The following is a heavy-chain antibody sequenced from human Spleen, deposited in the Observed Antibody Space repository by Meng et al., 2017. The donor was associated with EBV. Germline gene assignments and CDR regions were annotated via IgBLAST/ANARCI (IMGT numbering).Heavy chain of an antibody. CDR2: INHSGST. CDR1: GGSISGYY. CDR3: ARSGGGLFATDY. Sequence: CGPGLMKPSRTLSLTGAVNGGSISGYYWSRIRHPPGKELEWIGEINHSGSTNYNPSLKSRVTISVDTSKNQFSLKLSSVTAADTAVYYCARSGGGLFATDYWGQGTLVTVSS. J-gene: IGHJ4*02. D-gene: IGHD2-15*01. V-gene: IGHV4-34*01.